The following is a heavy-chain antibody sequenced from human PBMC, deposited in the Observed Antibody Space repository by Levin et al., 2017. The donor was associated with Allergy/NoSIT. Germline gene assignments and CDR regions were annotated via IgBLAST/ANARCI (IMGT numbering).Heavy chain of an antibody. V-gene: IGHV3-74*01. CDR3: VGGWGSYTFDS. J-gene: IGHJ4*02. CDR1: GFIFSRYW. Sequence: GESLKISCAASGFIFSRYWMHWVRQAPGKGLVWVSRINGDGSSTSYADSVKGRFTILRENAQNKTYVQMSSLRAEDTALFYCVGGWGSYTFDSWGQGILVTVSS. D-gene: IGHD2-15*01. CDR2: INGDGSST.